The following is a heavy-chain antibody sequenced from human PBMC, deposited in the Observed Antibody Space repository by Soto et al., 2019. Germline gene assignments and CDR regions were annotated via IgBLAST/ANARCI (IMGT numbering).Heavy chain of an antibody. Sequence: WVSLRLSCSSSVFPFIDYYMSWIRPAPGKGLEWVSYISSSGSTIYYADSVKGRFTISRDNAKNSLYLQMNSLRAEDTAVYYCARDQEQQLVYGMDVWGQGTTVTVSS. D-gene: IGHD6-13*01. CDR1: VFPFIDYY. V-gene: IGHV3-11*01. J-gene: IGHJ6*02. CDR2: ISSSGSTI. CDR3: ARDQEQQLVYGMDV.